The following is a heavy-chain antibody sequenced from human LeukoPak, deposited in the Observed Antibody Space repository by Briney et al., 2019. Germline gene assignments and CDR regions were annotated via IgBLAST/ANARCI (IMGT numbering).Heavy chain of an antibody. Sequence: PSETLSLTCTVSGGSISSYYWSWIRQHPGKGLEWIGYIYYSGSTYYNPSLKSRVTISVDTSKNQFSLKLSPVTAADTAVYYCASSLDYYDSRSLNYWGQGTLVTVSS. CDR2: IYYSGST. CDR3: ASSLDYYDSRSLNY. V-gene: IGHV4-59*06. CDR1: GGSISSYY. J-gene: IGHJ4*02. D-gene: IGHD3-22*01.